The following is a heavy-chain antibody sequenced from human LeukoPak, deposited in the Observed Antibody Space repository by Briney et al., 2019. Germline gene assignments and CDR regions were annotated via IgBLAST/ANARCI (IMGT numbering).Heavy chain of an antibody. CDR2: ISGSGGST. D-gene: IGHD6-19*01. J-gene: IGHJ5*02. V-gene: IGHV3-23*01. CDR3: AKDRMQQWLGTNWFDP. Sequence: GGSLRLSCAASGFTFSSYAMSWVRQAPGKGLEWVSAISGSGGSTYYAGSVKGRFTISRDNSKNTLYLQMNSLRAEDTAVYYCAKDRMQQWLGTNWFDPWGQGTLVTVSS. CDR1: GFTFSSYA.